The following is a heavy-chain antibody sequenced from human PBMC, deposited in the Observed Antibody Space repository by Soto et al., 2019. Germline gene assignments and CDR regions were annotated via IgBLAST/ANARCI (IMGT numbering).Heavy chain of an antibody. Sequence: QVQLVESGGGVVQPGRSLRLSCAASGFTFSSYGMHWVHQAPGKGLEWGAVIWYDGSNKYYADSVKGRFTISRDNCKNTLYLQINSPRAEHTAEYYCASGGATVTHPYWYFDLWGRGALVTVSS. CDR3: ASGGATVTHPYWYFDL. CDR1: GFTFSSYG. V-gene: IGHV3-33*01. D-gene: IGHD4-17*01. CDR2: IWYDGSNK. J-gene: IGHJ2*01.